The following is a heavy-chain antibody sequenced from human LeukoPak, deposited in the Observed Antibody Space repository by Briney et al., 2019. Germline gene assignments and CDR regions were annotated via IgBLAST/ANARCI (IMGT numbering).Heavy chain of an antibody. J-gene: IGHJ4*02. CDR2: IYYSGST. Sequence: SETLSLTCTVSGGSISSSSYYWGWIRQPPGKGLEWIRSIYYSGSTYYNPSLKSRVTISVDTSKNQFSLKLSSVTAADTAVYYCARGVYDSSGYRTDTYDYWGQGTLVTVSS. V-gene: IGHV4-39*07. D-gene: IGHD3-22*01. CDR1: GGSISSSSYY. CDR3: ARGVYDSSGYRTDTYDY.